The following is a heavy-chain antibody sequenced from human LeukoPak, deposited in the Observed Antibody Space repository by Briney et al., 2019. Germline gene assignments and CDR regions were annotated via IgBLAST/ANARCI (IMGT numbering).Heavy chain of an antibody. J-gene: IGHJ4*02. Sequence: SETLSLTCTVSGGSISSSSYYWGWIRQPPGKGLEWIGSIYYSGSTYYNPSLKSRVTISVDTSKNQFSLKLSSVTAADTAVYYCARGWSVVPAAMIEYFDYWGQGTLDTVSS. D-gene: IGHD2-2*01. V-gene: IGHV4-39*01. CDR1: GGSISSSSYY. CDR3: ARGWSVVPAAMIEYFDY. CDR2: IYYSGST.